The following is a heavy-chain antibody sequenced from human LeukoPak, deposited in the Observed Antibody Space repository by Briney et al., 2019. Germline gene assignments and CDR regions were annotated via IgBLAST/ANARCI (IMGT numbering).Heavy chain of an antibody. Sequence: ASVKVSCKASGYTFTNYYIHWVRQAPGQGLECMGIINPSGGSTSYAQKFQGRVTMTRDMSTSTVYMELSSLRSEDTAVYYCARAKPKNMVRGLIMRRESRYYFDYWGQGTLVTVSS. D-gene: IGHD3-10*01. V-gene: IGHV1-46*01. J-gene: IGHJ4*02. CDR2: INPSGGST. CDR1: GYTFTNYY. CDR3: ARAKPKNMVRGLIMRRESRYYFDY.